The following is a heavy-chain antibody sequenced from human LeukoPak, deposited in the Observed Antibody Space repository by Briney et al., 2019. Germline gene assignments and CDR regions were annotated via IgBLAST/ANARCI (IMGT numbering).Heavy chain of an antibody. J-gene: IGHJ3*02. CDR1: GGSFSGYY. V-gene: IGHV4-34*01. Sequence: SETLSLTCAVYGGSFSGYYWSWIRQPPGKGLEWIGEINHSGSTNYNPSLKSRVTISVDTSKNQFSLKLSSVTAADTAVYYCARVTQYYDFWSGYSGRRSDAFDIWGQGTMVTVSS. CDR2: INHSGST. CDR3: ARVTQYYDFWSGYSGRRSDAFDI. D-gene: IGHD3-3*01.